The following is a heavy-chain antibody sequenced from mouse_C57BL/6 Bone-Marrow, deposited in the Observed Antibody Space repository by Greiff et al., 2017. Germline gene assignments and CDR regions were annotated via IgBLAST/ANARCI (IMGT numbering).Heavy chain of an antibody. CDR1: GYTFTSYW. Sequence: QVQLQQPGAELVKPGASVKLSCKASGYTFTSYWMQWVTQRPGQGLEWIGEIDPSDSYTNYNQKFKGKATLTVDTSSSTAYMQLSSLTSEDSAVYYCASELTGTWRYFDVWGTGTTVTVSS. J-gene: IGHJ1*03. CDR2: IDPSDSYT. CDR3: ASELTGTWRYFDV. D-gene: IGHD4-1*01. V-gene: IGHV1-50*01.